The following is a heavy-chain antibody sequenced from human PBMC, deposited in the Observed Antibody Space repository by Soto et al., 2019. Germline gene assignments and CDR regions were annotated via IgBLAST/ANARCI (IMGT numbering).Heavy chain of an antibody. CDR1: GGSFSGYY. J-gene: IGHJ4*02. D-gene: IGHD4-17*01. CDR3: ARALLGDGDYVFDY. CDR2: IYHSGST. V-gene: IGHV4-34*01. Sequence: QVQLQQWGAGLLKPSETLSLTCAVYGGSFSGYYWSWIRQPPGKGLEWIGEIYHSGSTNYNPSLKNRVTISVDTSKNQFSLKLSSVTAADTAVYYCARALLGDGDYVFDYWGQGTLVTVSS.